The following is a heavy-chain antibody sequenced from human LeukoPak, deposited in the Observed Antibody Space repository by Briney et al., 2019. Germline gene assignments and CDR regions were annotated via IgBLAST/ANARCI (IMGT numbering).Heavy chain of an antibody. CDR1: GFTFSSYA. V-gene: IGHV3-30*14. D-gene: IGHD5-24*01. Sequence: GGSLRLSCAASGFTFSSYAMHWVRQAPGKGLEWVAVISYDGSNKYYADSVKGRFTISRDNSKNTLYLQMNSLRAEDTAVYYCARDVQRDGYNFDAFDFWGQGTMVTVSS. J-gene: IGHJ3*01. CDR3: ARDVQRDGYNFDAFDF. CDR2: ISYDGSNK.